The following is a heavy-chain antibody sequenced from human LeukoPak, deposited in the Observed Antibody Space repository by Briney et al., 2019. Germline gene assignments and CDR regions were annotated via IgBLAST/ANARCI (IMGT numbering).Heavy chain of an antibody. V-gene: IGHV2-5*01. D-gene: IGHD3-16*02. CDR2: IYWNDDK. CDR3: AHGGIMITFGGVIVIDWFDP. J-gene: IGHJ5*02. Sequence: SGPTLVNPTQTLTLTCTFSGFALSTSGVGVGWIRQPPGKALEWLSLIYWNDDKRYSPSLKSRLTITKDTSKNQVVLTMTHMDPVDTPTYYCAHGGIMITFGGVIVIDWFDPWGQGTLVTVSS. CDR1: GFALSTSGVG.